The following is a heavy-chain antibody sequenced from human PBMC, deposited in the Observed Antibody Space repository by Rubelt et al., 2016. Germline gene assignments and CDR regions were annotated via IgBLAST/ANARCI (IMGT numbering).Heavy chain of an antibody. CDR1: GGSFSGYY. CDR2: INHSGST. D-gene: IGHD6-19*01. CDR3: ARVSGWYRAPGQDFDY. J-gene: IGHJ4*02. Sequence: QVQLQQWGAGLLKPSETLSLTCAVYGGSFSGYYWSWIRQPPGKGLEWIGEINHSGSTNYNPSLKSRVTESVDTSKNQCCLKLRSVTAAETAVYYCARVSGWYRAPGQDFDYWGQGTLVTVSS. V-gene: IGHV4-34*01.